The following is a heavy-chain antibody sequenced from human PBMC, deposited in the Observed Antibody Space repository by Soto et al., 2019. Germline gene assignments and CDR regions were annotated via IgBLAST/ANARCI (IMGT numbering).Heavy chain of an antibody. Sequence: QVQLVQSGAEVKKPGASVKVSCKASGYTFTSYDIHWVRQAPGQRLEWMGWMNPNTGNAASAQKFQGRVTMTRNTSIRTAYMQLSSLRSEDTAVYFCARVGRGTSGYFDYWGQGTLVTVSS. CDR1: GYTFTSYD. J-gene: IGHJ4*02. V-gene: IGHV1-8*01. CDR3: ARVGRGTSGYFDY. D-gene: IGHD6-19*01. CDR2: MNPNTGNA.